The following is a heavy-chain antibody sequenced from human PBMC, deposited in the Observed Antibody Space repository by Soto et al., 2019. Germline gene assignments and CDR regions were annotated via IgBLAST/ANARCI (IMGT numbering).Heavy chain of an antibody. V-gene: IGHV3-15*01. CDR2: VKSKANGGTI. CDR1: GFTFSDAW. D-gene: IGHD1-26*01. Sequence: EVQLVESGGGFVNPAGSLRLSCAGSGFTFSDAWLNWVHQLPGKALEWIGLVKSKANGGTIHYAEHVKGRFTISRDDSENTLDVQMNNLKIDDTAVYFCTSEISGCHVYWGRGALVTVSS. J-gene: IGHJ4*01. CDR3: TSEISGCHVY.